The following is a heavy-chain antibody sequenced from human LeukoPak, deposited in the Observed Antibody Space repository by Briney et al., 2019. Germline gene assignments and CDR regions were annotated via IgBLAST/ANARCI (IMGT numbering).Heavy chain of an antibody. CDR2: ISSSSSYI. Sequence: GGSLRLSCAASGFTFSSYSMNWVRQAPGKGLEWVSSISSSSSYIYYADSVKGRFTISRDNAKNSLYLQMNSLRAEDTAVYYGARDFYDFWSGYSPTHSYGMDVWGQGTTVTVSS. V-gene: IGHV3-21*01. D-gene: IGHD3-3*01. J-gene: IGHJ6*02. CDR1: GFTFSSYS. CDR3: ARDFYDFWSGYSPTHSYGMDV.